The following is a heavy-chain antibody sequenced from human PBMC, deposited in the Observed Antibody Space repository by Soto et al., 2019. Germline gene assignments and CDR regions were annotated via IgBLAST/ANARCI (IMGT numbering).Heavy chain of an antibody. V-gene: IGHV3-66*01. Sequence: EVRLVQSGGGLVQPGGSLRLSCAASLFIVSDNYMSWVRQAPGKGLEWVSLIYSGGGTDYAESVKGRFTISRDNSKNTLSLQINRLKAGDTGIYYCATRITTAPYWGQGTVVTVSS. CDR1: LFIVSDNY. D-gene: IGHD4-17*01. J-gene: IGHJ4*02. CDR3: ATRITTAPY. CDR2: IYSGGGT.